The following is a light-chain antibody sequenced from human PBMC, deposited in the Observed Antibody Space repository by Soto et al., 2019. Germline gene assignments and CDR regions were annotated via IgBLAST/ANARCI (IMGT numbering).Light chain of an antibody. Sequence: EIVMTQSPATLSVSPGERATLSCRASESVSSNLAWYQQKPGQAPRLLLYQTSIRATGVPARFSGSGAGTEFTLSISSLQSEDFAVYFCQQYANWRTFGQGTKVEIK. CDR3: QQYANWRT. CDR1: ESVSSN. CDR2: QTS. J-gene: IGKJ1*01. V-gene: IGKV3-15*01.